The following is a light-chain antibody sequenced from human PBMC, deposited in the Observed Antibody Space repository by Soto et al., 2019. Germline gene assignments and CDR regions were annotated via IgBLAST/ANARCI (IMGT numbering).Light chain of an antibody. J-gene: IGKJ1*01. V-gene: IGKV4-1*01. Sequence: DIVMTQSPDSLAVSLGERATINCKSSQSVLYSSTNKNYLAWYQQKPGQPPKLLIYWASTRESGVPDRFSGSGSGTDFTLTISSLQAEDVAVYYCQQYYITPQTFGQGTKVEIK. CDR3: QQYYITPQT. CDR1: QSVLYSSTNKNY. CDR2: WAS.